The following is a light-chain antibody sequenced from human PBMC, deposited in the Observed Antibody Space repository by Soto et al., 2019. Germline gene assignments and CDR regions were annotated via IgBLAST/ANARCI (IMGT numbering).Light chain of an antibody. Sequence: DIEMTQSPSTLSVSVGDRVTITWWASQSISFCLAWYQQKKGKAPNPLIYDASTLQSGVPSRFSGSGYGTEFNLTISRLQTDDFATYYCQQYNVYSPTFGQGTKVDI. V-gene: IGKV1-5*01. CDR1: QSISFC. J-gene: IGKJ1*01. CDR2: DAS. CDR3: QQYNVYSPT.